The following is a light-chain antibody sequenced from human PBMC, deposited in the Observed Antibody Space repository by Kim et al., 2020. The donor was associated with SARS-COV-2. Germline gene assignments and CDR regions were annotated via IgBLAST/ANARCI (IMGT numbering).Light chain of an antibody. CDR3: QQCSNWPRT. J-gene: IGKJ1*01. CDR2: AAS. V-gene: IGKV3-11*01. Sequence: EIVLTQSPATLSLSPGERATLSCRASQSVNTFLAWYQQKPGQAPRLLIYAASYRATGIPARFSGSGSGTDFTLTISSLEPEDFAVYYFQQCSNWPRTFGQGTKVDIK. CDR1: QSVNTF.